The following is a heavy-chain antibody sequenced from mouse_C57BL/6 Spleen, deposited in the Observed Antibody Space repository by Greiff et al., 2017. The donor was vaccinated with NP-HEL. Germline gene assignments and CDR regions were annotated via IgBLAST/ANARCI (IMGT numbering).Heavy chain of an antibody. J-gene: IGHJ2*01. D-gene: IGHD1-1*01. Sequence: EVKLQESGPGLVKPSQSLSLTCSVTGYSITSGYYWNWLRQFPGNKLEWMGYISYDGSNNYNPSLQNRISINRDTSKNQFFLKLNSVTTEDTATYYCARIAYYYGSSYDYFDYWGQGTTLTVSS. CDR3: ARIAYYYGSSYDYFDY. CDR2: ISYDGSN. CDR1: GYSITSGYY. V-gene: IGHV3-6*01.